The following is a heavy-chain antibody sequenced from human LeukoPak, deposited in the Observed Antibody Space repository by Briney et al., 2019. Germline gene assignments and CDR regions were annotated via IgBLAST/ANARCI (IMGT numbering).Heavy chain of an antibody. CDR3: ARTSDYGGNFDY. D-gene: IGHD4-23*01. CDR2: IYYSGST. V-gene: IGHV4-30-4*01. J-gene: IGHJ4*02. Sequence: SETLSLTCTVSGGSISSGDYYWSWIRQPPGKGLEWIGYIYYSGSTYYNPSLKSRVTISVDTSKNQFSLKLSSVTAADTAVYYCARTSDYGGNFDYWGQGTLVTVSS. CDR1: GGSISSGDYY.